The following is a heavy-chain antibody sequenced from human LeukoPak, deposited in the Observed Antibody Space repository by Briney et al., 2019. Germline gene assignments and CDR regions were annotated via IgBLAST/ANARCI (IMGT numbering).Heavy chain of an antibody. CDR2: ISYDGSNK. J-gene: IGHJ6*02. CDR3: ARGYCSGGRCYLYYGMDV. D-gene: IGHD2-15*01. CDR1: GFTFSSYG. V-gene: IGHV3-30*03. Sequence: GGSLRLSCAASGFTFSSYGMHWVRQAPGKGLEWVAVISYDGSNKYYADSVKGRFTISRDNSKNTLYLQMNSLRAEDTAVYYCARGYCSGGRCYLYYGMDVWGQGTTATVSS.